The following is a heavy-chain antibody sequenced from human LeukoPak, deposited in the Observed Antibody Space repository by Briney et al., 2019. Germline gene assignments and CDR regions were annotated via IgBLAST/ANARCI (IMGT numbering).Heavy chain of an antibody. V-gene: IGHV3-21*01. CDR2: ISGNSDNI. Sequence: GGSLSLSCAASEFTFSIYDMKWVRQAPGKGLEWVSSISGNSDNIYYTDSVKGRFTISRDNAKNSLYLQMNSLRAEDTAVYYCASGYSRSSYDYWGHGTLVTVSS. J-gene: IGHJ4*01. CDR1: EFTFSIYD. D-gene: IGHD6-6*01. CDR3: ASGYSRSSYDY.